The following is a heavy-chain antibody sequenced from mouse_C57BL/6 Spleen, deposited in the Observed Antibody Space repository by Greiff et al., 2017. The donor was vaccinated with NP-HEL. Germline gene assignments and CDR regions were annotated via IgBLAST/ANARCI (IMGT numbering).Heavy chain of an antibody. Sequence: QVQLKESGAELVRPGTSVKMSCKASGYTFTNYWIGWAKQRPGHGLEWIGDIYPGGGYTNYNEKFKGKATLTADKSSSTAYMQFSSLTSEDSAIYYCARSYDYETWFAYWGQGTLVTVSA. J-gene: IGHJ3*01. D-gene: IGHD2-4*01. CDR2: IYPGGGYT. V-gene: IGHV1-63*01. CDR1: GYTFTNYW. CDR3: ARSYDYETWFAY.